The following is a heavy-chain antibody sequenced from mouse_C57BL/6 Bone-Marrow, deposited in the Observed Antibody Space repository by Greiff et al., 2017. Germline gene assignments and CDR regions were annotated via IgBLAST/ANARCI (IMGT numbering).Heavy chain of an antibody. CDR3: ARHEDGELGWFAY. D-gene: IGHD4-1*01. V-gene: IGHV1-78*01. CDR1: GYTFTDHT. Sequence: QVQLQQSDAELVKPGASVKISCKVSGYTFTDHTIHWMKQRPEQGLEWIGYIYPRDGSTKYNEKFKDKATLTADKSSSTVYMELSRLTSEDSAVYFCARHEDGELGWFAYWGQGTLVTVSA. CDR2: IYPRDGST. J-gene: IGHJ3*01.